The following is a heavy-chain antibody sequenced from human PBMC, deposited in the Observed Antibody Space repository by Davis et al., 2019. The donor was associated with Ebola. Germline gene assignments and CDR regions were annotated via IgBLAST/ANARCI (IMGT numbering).Heavy chain of an antibody. Sequence: MPSETLSLTCAVSGGSISSGGYSWSWIRQPPGKGLEWIGYIYHSGSTYYNPSLKSRVTISVDRSKNQFSLKLSSVTAADTAVYYCAGSGYPIYYYYGMDVWGQGTTVTVSS. V-gene: IGHV4-30-2*01. J-gene: IGHJ6*02. CDR2: IYHSGST. D-gene: IGHD3-3*01. CDR3: AGSGYPIYYYYGMDV. CDR1: GGSISSGGYS.